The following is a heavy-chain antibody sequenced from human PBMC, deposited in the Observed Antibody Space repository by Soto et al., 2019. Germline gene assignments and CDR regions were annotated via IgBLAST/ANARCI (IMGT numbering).Heavy chain of an antibody. J-gene: IGHJ6*02. CDR1: GFTFSSYW. D-gene: IGHD5-18*01. CDR3: AGGYSYANSYHYYGMDV. Sequence: GGSLRLSCAASGFTFSSYWMHWVRQAPGKGLVWVSRINSDGSSTSYADSAKGRFTISRDNAKNTLYLQMNSLRAEDTAVYYCAGGYSYANSYHYYGMDVWGQTTTVTVSS. V-gene: IGHV3-74*01. CDR2: INSDGSST.